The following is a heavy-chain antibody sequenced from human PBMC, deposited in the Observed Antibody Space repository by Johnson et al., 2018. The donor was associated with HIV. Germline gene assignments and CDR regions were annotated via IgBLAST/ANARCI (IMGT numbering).Heavy chain of an antibody. Sequence: VQLVESGGGVVQPGGSLRLSCAASGFTFSSYGMHWVRQAPGKGLEWVAGMWYDGTKKNYADSVKGRFTISRDNSKNTLHLQMNSLRAEDTAVYYCAKCIWGSSLIDAFDIWGQGTMVTVSS. CDR3: AKCIWGSSLIDAFDI. CDR1: GFTFSSYG. V-gene: IGHV3-33*06. D-gene: IGHD6-13*01. CDR2: MWYDGTKK. J-gene: IGHJ3*02.